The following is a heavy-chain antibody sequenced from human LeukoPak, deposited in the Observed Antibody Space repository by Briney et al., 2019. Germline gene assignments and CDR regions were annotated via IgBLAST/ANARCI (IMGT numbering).Heavy chain of an antibody. D-gene: IGHD1-14*01. CDR1: GFTFSSCG. J-gene: IGHJ4*02. Sequence: TGGSLRLSCAASGFTFSSCGCKWVRQAPGKGLEWVSSIGPTGTDRYYADSVRGRFTISRDNAKNSMYLQMDSLRDEDTAVYYCATETIGRHYDYWGQGTLLTVSS. V-gene: IGHV3-21*01. CDR2: IGPTGTDR. CDR3: ATETIGRHYDY.